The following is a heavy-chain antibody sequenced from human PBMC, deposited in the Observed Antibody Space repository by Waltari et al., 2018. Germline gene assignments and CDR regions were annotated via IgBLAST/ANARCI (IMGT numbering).Heavy chain of an antibody. CDR2: IRGKGGST. CDR1: GFTFSSYA. D-gene: IGHD2-8*01. CDR3: AKAAVYAEPGY. J-gene: IGHJ4*02. Sequence: EVQLLESGGGLVQPGGSLRLSCAASGFTFSSYAVSWVRQAPGKGLEWVSAIRGKGGSTYYADSVKGRFTISRDNSKNTLYLQMNSLRPEDTAVYYCAKAAVYAEPGYWGQGTLVTVSS. V-gene: IGHV3-23*01.